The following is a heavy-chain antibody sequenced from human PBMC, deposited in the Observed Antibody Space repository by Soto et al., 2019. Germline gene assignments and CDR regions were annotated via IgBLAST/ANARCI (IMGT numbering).Heavy chain of an antibody. CDR3: TTGGSYFWDFDY. CDR1: SVSNAW. V-gene: IGHV3-15*07. CDR2: IKSKTDGGTT. D-gene: IGHD1-26*01. Sequence: SVSNAWMNWVRQAPGKGLEWVGRIKSKTDGGTTDYAAPVKSRFTISRDDSKNTLYLQMNSLKTEDTAVYYCTTGGSYFWDFDYWGQGTLVTVSS. J-gene: IGHJ4*02.